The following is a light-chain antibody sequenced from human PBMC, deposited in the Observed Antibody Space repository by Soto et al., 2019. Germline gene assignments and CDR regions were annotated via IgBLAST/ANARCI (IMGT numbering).Light chain of an antibody. V-gene: IGKV3-15*01. CDR1: QSVGRT. CDR3: QEYSKWPLFS. CDR2: AAS. Sequence: EIVVTQSPGILSVSPGDRATLSCRASQSVGRTLAWYQQKPGQAPTLLIYAASTRATGLPARFSGSGSGTDFTLTISSLQSEDFAVYYCQEYSKWPLFSFGPGTIVDIK. J-gene: IGKJ3*01.